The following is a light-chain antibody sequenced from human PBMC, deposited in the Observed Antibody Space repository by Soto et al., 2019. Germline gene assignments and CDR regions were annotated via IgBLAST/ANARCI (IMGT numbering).Light chain of an antibody. CDR2: EVS. Sequence: QSALTQPASVSGSPGQSITISCTGTSSDVGAYNFVSWYQLHPGKAPKLMIYEVSNRPSGVSNRFSGSKSGNTASLTISGLQAEDEADYYCSSYTSSSTYVVFGGGTKLTVL. CDR1: SSDVGAYNF. J-gene: IGLJ2*01. V-gene: IGLV2-14*01. CDR3: SSYTSSSTYVV.